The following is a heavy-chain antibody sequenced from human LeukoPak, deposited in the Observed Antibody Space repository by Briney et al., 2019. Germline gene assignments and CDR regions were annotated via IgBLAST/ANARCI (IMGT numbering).Heavy chain of an antibody. Sequence: ASVKVSCKASGFTFTSYGISLVRQAPGQGLEWIGWISAYNGNTNYAQKLQGRVTMTTDTSTSTAYMELRSLRSDDTAVYYCARSFPHVVVVPAAIPLDYWGQGTLVTVSS. D-gene: IGHD2-2*02. CDR1: GFTFTSYG. V-gene: IGHV1-18*01. CDR2: ISAYNGNT. J-gene: IGHJ4*02. CDR3: ARSFPHVVVVPAAIPLDY.